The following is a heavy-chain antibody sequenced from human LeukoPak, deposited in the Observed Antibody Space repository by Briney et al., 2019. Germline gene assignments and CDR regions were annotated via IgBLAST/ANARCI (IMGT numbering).Heavy chain of an antibody. CDR1: GGSINNYY. V-gene: IGHV4-4*07. D-gene: IGHD1-26*01. CDR2: VYESGST. CDR3: ARVHGGGSNYFDY. Sequence: ETLSLTCIVSGGSINNYYWTWIRQPAGKGLEWIGRVYESGSTNYNPSLKSRATMSVDTSKNQFSLKLSSVTAADTAVYYCARVHGGGSNYFDYWGQGTLVTVSS. J-gene: IGHJ4*02.